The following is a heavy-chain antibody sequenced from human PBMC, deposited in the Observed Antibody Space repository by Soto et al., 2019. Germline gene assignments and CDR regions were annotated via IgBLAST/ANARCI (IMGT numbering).Heavy chain of an antibody. Sequence: ASVKVSCKASGYTFTSYYVHWVRQAPGQGLEWMGWINPNTGGTNYAQKFQGWVTMTRDTSISTAYMELSSLRSEDTAVYYCATLYYYDSSGYQRPGDSGQGTLVTVSS. V-gene: IGHV1-2*04. CDR3: ATLYYYDSSGYQRPGD. D-gene: IGHD3-22*01. J-gene: IGHJ4*02. CDR1: GYTFTSYY. CDR2: INPNTGGT.